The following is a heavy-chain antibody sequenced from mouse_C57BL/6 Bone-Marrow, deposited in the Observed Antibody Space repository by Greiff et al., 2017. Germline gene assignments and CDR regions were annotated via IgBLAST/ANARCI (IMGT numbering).Heavy chain of an antibody. V-gene: IGHV6-3*01. CDR1: GFTFSNYW. J-gene: IGHJ1*03. CDR3: TGTTVVDWYFDV. CDR2: IRLKSDNYAT. Sequence: EVQLVESGGGLVQPGGSMKLSCVASGFTFSNYWMNWVRQSPEKGLEWVAQIRLKSDNYATHYAESVKGRFTISRDDSKSSVYLQMNNLRAEDTGIYYCTGTTVVDWYFDVWGTGTTVTVSS. D-gene: IGHD1-1*01.